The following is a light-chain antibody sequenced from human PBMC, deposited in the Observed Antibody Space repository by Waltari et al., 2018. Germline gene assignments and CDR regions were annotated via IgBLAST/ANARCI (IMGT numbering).Light chain of an antibody. CDR3: QQYANSLLP. J-gene: IGKJ4*01. V-gene: IGKV3D-20*01. CDR1: QNIGGAY. Sequence: EIVLTQSPATLSLSPGERATLSCGASQNIGGAYLAWYQHKPGLAPRLLIYDTAIRAAGVPDRFSGSGSWADFTFTISRLDPEDFALYVCQQYANSLLPLGGGTKVEF. CDR2: DTA.